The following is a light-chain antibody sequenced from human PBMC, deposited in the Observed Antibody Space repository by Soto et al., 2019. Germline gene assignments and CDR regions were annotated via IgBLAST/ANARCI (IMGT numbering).Light chain of an antibody. CDR3: PQSYSTLT. CDR2: AAS. J-gene: IGKJ3*01. V-gene: IGKV1-39*01. Sequence: DIQMTQSPSSLSASVGDRVTITCRASQSIRSYLNWYQQKPGKAPKLLIYAASSLQSGVPSRFSGSGSGTDFTLTISSLQPEDFATYYCPQSYSTLTFGPGTKVDIK. CDR1: QSIRSY.